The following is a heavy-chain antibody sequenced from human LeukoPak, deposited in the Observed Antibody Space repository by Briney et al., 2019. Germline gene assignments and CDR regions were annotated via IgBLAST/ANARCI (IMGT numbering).Heavy chain of an antibody. V-gene: IGHV3-21*01. CDR2: ISSSSSYI. CDR1: GFTFSSYS. Sequence: AGVSLRLSCAASGFTFSSYSMNWVRQAPGKGLEWVSFISSSSSYIYYADSVKGRFTISRDNAKNSLYLQMNSLRAEDTAVYYCARDLWFGELYFDQDYWGQGTLVTVSS. CDR3: ARDLWFGELYFDQDY. J-gene: IGHJ4*02. D-gene: IGHD3-10*01.